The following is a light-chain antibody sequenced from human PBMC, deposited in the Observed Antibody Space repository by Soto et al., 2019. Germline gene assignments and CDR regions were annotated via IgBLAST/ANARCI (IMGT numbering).Light chain of an antibody. CDR2: NES. CDR1: QGISNY. J-gene: IGKJ1*01. CDR3: QKYNSAPCT. V-gene: IGKV1-27*01. Sequence: DIQMTQSPSSLSASVGDRVTITCRSSQGISNYLAWYQQKPGKVPKFLIYNESTLQSGVPSRLSGSGSVTDFTLTISSLQPEDVATYCCQKYNSAPCTFGQGTKVEIK.